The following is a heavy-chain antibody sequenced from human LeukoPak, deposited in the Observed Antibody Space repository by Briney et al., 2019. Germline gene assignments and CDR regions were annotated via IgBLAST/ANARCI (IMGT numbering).Heavy chain of an antibody. J-gene: IGHJ6*03. CDR3: ARVENVYSSGRYYYYYYMDV. Sequence: ASVKVSCKASGYTFTSYGISWVRQAPGQGLEWMGWISAYNGNTNYAQKLQGRVTMTTDTSTSTTYMELRSLRSDDTAVYYCARVENVYSSGRYYYYYYMDVWGKGTTVTVSS. D-gene: IGHD6-19*01. CDR2: ISAYNGNT. CDR1: GYTFTSYG. V-gene: IGHV1-18*01.